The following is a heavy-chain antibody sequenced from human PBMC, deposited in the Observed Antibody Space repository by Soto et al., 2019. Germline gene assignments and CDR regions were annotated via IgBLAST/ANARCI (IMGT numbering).Heavy chain of an antibody. D-gene: IGHD5-18*01. Sequence: SETLSLTCTVSGGSISSYYWSWIRQPPGKGLEWIGYIXXXGXTXYXXSXXXRVTISVDTSKNQFSLKLSSVTAADTDVYYCARGYGGYSYGYYFDYWGQGTLVTVSS. CDR2: IXXXGXT. J-gene: IGHJ4*02. CDR1: GGSISSYY. V-gene: IGHV4-59*08. CDR3: ARGYGGYSYGYYFDY.